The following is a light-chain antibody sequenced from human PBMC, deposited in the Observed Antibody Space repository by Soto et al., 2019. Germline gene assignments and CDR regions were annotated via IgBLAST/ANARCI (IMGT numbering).Light chain of an antibody. CDR1: SSNIGAGYD. Sequence: QSVLTQPPSVSGAPGQRVTISCTGSSSNIGAGYDVHWYQQLPGTAPKLIIYGNSNRPSGVPDRFSGSKSVTSASLAITGLQAEDDADYYCQSYDSSLSGVVFGGGTKLTVL. J-gene: IGLJ2*01. CDR2: GNS. V-gene: IGLV1-40*01. CDR3: QSYDSSLSGVV.